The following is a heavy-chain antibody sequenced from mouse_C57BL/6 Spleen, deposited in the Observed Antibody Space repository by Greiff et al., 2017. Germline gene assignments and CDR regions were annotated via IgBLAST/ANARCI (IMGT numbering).Heavy chain of an antibody. J-gene: IGHJ4*01. V-gene: IGHV5-16*01. CDR1: GFTFSDYY. CDR3: ARDIYYGSSLYAMDY. CDR2: INYDGSST. D-gene: IGHD1-1*01. Sequence: EVHLVESEGGLVQPGSSMKLSCTASGFTFSDYYMAWVRQVPEKGLEWVANINYDGSSTYYLDSLKSRFIISRDNAKNILYLQMSSLKSEDTATYYCARDIYYGSSLYAMDYWGQGTSVTVSS.